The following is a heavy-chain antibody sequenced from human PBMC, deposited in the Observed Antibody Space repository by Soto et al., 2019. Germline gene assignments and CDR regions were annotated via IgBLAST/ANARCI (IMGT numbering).Heavy chain of an antibody. V-gene: IGHV1-69*06. CDR1: GGTFSTYA. J-gene: IGHJ3*02. CDR2: IIPIFGRT. CDR3: AKGEAMVTAVDAFAI. D-gene: IGHD2-21*02. Sequence: QVQLVQSGAEVKKPGSSVQVSCKASGGTFSTYAISWVRQAPGQGLEWMGGIIPIFGRTTYDQKFQGRVTINEDNSTTTSYMELSGLRSEATVVYCCAKGEAMVTAVDAFAIWGQGTMVTVSS.